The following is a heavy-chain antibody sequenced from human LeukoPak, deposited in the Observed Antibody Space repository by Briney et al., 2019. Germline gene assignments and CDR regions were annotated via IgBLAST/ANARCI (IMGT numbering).Heavy chain of an antibody. Sequence: GGSLRLSCAASGFTFSSYAMPWVRQAPGKGLEWVAVISYDGSNKYYADSVKGRFTISRDNSKNTLYLQMNSLRAEDTAVYYCARDPVIVVVVAAESGMDVWGQGTTVTVSS. CDR3: ARDPVIVVVVAAESGMDV. J-gene: IGHJ6*02. D-gene: IGHD2-15*01. CDR1: GFTFSSYA. CDR2: ISYDGSNK. V-gene: IGHV3-30-3*01.